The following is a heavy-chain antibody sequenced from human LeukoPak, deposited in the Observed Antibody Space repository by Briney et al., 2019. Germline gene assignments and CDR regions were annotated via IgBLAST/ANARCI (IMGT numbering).Heavy chain of an antibody. CDR2: ISAYNGNT. CDR1: GYTFTSYG. CDR3: ARDQIVVVPDYYYYYYMDV. J-gene: IGHJ6*03. Sequence: ASVTVSCKASGYTFTSYGISWVRQAPGQGLEWMGWISAYNGNTNYAQKLQGRVTMTTDTSTSTAYMELRSLRSDDTAVYYCARDQIVVVPDYYYYYYMDVWGKGTTVTVSS. D-gene: IGHD2-2*01. V-gene: IGHV1-18*01.